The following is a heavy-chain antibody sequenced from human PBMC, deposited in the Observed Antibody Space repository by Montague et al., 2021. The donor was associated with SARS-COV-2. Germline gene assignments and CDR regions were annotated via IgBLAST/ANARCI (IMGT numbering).Heavy chain of an antibody. D-gene: IGHD3-22*01. J-gene: IGHJ4*02. CDR2: IYRSAST. Sequence: SETLSLTCSVSGFSIRTSNYYWGWVRQPPGKGLEWIGAIYRSASTYQXPSLRGRITLSVDTSKNQFSLKLKSVTAADTGLYYCATLKRPEHYNSVYYYFDSWGQGTLVTVSS. CDR3: ATLKRPEHYNSVYYYFDS. CDR1: GFSIRTSNYY. V-gene: IGHV4-39*01.